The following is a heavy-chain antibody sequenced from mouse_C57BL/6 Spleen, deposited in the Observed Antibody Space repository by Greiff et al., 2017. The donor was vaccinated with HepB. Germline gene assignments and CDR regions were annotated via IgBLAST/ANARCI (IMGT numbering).Heavy chain of an antibody. CDR2: IRLKSDNYAT. Sequence: VQLKESGGGLVQPGGSMKLSCVASGFTFSNYWMNWVRQSPEKGLEWVAQIRLKSDNYATHYAESVKGRFTISRDDFKSSVYLQMNNLRAEDTGIYYCTGYGNWGFYYYAMDYWGQGTSVTVSS. J-gene: IGHJ4*01. CDR1: GFTFSNYW. D-gene: IGHD2-1*01. V-gene: IGHV6-3*01. CDR3: TGYGNWGFYYYAMDY.